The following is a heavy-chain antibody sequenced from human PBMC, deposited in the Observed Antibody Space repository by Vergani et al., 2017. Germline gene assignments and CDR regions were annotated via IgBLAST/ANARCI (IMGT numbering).Heavy chain of an antibody. CDR1: GGSISSYY. CDR3: ANDPTVTSKSIDY. D-gene: IGHD4-17*01. J-gene: IGHJ4*02. Sequence: QVQLQESGPGLVKPSETLSLTCTVSGGSISSYYWSWIRQPPGKGLEWIGYIYYSGSTNYNPSLKSRVTISVDTSKNQFSLKLSSVTAADTAVYYCANDPTVTSKSIDYWGQGTLVTVSS. CDR2: IYYSGST. V-gene: IGHV4-59*01.